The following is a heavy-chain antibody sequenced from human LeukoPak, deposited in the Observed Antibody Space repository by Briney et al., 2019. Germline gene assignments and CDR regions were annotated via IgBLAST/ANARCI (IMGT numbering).Heavy chain of an antibody. J-gene: IGHJ4*02. Sequence: GGSLRLSCAASGFTFSSYSMNWVRQAPGKGLEWVSSISSSSSYIYYADSVKGRFTISRDNSKNTLYLQMNSLRPEDTAIYYCAKDRRLPWDYFDSWGQGTLVTVSS. D-gene: IGHD5-12*01. CDR1: GFTFSSYS. CDR3: AKDRRLPWDYFDS. CDR2: ISSSSSYI. V-gene: IGHV3-21*04.